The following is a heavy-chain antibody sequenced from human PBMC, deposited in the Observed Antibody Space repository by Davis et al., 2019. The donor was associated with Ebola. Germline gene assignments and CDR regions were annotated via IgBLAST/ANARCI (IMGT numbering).Heavy chain of an antibody. D-gene: IGHD2-15*01. J-gene: IGHJ2*01. CDR3: ARRGIVVVVAATHWYFDL. CDR2: ISGSGGST. V-gene: IGHV3-23*01. CDR1: GFTFSSYA. Sequence: PGGSLRLSCAASGFTFSSYAMSWVRQAPGKGLEWVSAISGSGGSTYYTNSVKGRFTISRDNSKNTLYLQMNSLRAEDTAVYYCARRGIVVVVAATHWYFDLWGRGTLVTVSS.